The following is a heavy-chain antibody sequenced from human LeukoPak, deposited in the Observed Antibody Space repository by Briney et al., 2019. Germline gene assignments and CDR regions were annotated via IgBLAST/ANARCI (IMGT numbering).Heavy chain of an antibody. D-gene: IGHD3-10*01. V-gene: IGHV1-8*01. CDR3: ARGRGGGHYYGSGSTSVGYDY. Sequence: GASVKVSCKASGYTFTSYGINWVRQATGQGLEWMGWMNPNSGNTGYAQKFQGRVTMTRNTSISTAYMELSSLRSEDTAVYYCARGRGGGHYYGSGSTSVGYDYWGQGTLVTVSS. J-gene: IGHJ4*02. CDR2: MNPNSGNT. CDR1: GYTFTSYG.